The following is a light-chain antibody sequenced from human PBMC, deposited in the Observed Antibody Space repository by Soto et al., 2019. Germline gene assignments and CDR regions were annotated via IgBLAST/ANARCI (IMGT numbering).Light chain of an antibody. V-gene: IGLV2-11*01. CDR1: SSDVGGYNY. Sequence: QSALTQPRSVSGSPGQSVTISCTGTSSDVGGYNYVSWYQQHPGRAPKLMIYDVNKRPSGVPDRFSGSKSGNRASLTISGLQAEDEADYYCCSYAGSYSDVFGPGTKLTVL. CDR3: CSYAGSYSDV. J-gene: IGLJ1*01. CDR2: DVN.